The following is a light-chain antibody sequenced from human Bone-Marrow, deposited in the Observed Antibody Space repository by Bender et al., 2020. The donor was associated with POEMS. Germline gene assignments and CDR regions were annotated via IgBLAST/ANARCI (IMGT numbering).Light chain of an antibody. Sequence: QSALTQPPSASGSPGQSVTISCTGTSSDIGAYNFVSWYQQHPGKTPKLMIYEVSKRPSGVPDRFSASKSGTSASLAISGLRSEDEADYYCAAWDDGLRAFYVFGTGTKVTVL. CDR3: AAWDDGLRAFYV. V-gene: IGLV2-8*01. J-gene: IGLJ1*01. CDR2: EVS. CDR1: SSDIGAYNF.